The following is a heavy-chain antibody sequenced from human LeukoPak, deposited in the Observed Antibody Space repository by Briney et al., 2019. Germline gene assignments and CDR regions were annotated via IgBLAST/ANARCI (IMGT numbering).Heavy chain of an antibody. Sequence: GGSLRLSCAASGFTFSSYWMSWVRQAPGKGLEWVASIKQDGSEKYYVDSVKGRFTISRDNAKNSLYLQMNSQRAEDTALYYCARSPGEGWFDPWGQGTLVTVSS. J-gene: IGHJ5*02. D-gene: IGHD4-17*01. CDR3: ARSPGEGWFDP. CDR1: GFTFSSYW. V-gene: IGHV3-7*01. CDR2: IKQDGSEK.